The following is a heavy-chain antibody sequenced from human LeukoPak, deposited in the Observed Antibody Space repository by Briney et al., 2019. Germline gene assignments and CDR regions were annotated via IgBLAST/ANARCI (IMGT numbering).Heavy chain of an antibody. V-gene: IGHV4-39*01. J-gene: IGHJ4*02. CDR2: IYYSGST. CDR1: GGSISTSSYY. CDR3: ARRGWLAQFDY. Sequence: SETLSLTCTVSGGSISTSSYYWGWIRQPPGKGLEWIGSIYYSGSTYYNPSLKSRVTVSVDTSKNQFSLKLSSVTAADTAVYYCARRGWLAQFDYWGQGTLVTLSS. D-gene: IGHD5-12*01.